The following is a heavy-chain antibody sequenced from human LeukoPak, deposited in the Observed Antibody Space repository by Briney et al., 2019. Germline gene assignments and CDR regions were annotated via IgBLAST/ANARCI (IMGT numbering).Heavy chain of an antibody. D-gene: IGHD2-2*01. CDR1: GFTFSSYS. CDR2: ISSSSSNI. CDR3: ARDRVSISSCYWGEDFDY. Sequence: GGSLRLSCAASGFTFSSYSMNWVRQAPGKGLEWVSYISSSSSNIYYADSVKGRFTISRDNAKNSLYLQMNSLRAQDTAVFYCARDRVSISSCYWGEDFDYWGERTLVTVSS. J-gene: IGHJ4*02. V-gene: IGHV3-48*01.